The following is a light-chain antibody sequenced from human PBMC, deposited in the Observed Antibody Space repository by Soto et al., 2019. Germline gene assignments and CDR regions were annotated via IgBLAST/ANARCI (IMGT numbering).Light chain of an antibody. CDR1: QDIRSS. J-gene: IGKJ1*01. CDR2: GAS. V-gene: IGKV3-15*01. Sequence: EIVMTQSPATLSVSPGERVTLSCRASQDIRSSLAWYQQKPGQAPRLLIYGASIRATGVPATFSGSGPGTEFTLSISSLQSEHLGVYYCQQRSNWPRTFGQGTKVDIK. CDR3: QQRSNWPRT.